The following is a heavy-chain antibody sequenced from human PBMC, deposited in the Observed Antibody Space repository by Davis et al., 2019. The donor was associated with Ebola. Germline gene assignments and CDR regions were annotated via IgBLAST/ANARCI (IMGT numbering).Heavy chain of an antibody. CDR3: TTELGSDWYFDL. Sequence: GESLKISCAASGFTFSNAWMSWVRQAPGKGLEWVGRIKSKTDGGTTDYAAPVKGRFTISRDDSKNTLYLQMNSLKTEDTAVYYCTTELGSDWYFDLWGRGTLVTVSS. CDR1: GFTFSNAW. CDR2: IKSKTDGGTT. D-gene: IGHD3-16*01. V-gene: IGHV3-15*01. J-gene: IGHJ2*01.